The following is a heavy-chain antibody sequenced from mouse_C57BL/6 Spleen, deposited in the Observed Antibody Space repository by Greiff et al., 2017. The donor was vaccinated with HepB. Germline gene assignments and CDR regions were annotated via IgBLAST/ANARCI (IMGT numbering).Heavy chain of an antibody. D-gene: IGHD1-1*01. CDR1: GFTFSDYG. V-gene: IGHV5-17*01. CDR3: ATSNYYGSSWNY. CDR2: ISSGSSTI. J-gene: IGHJ2*01. Sequence: EVQLVESGGGLVKPGGSLKLSCAASGFTFSDYGMHWVRQAPEKGLEWVAYISSGSSTIYYADTVKGRFTISRDNAKNTLFLQMTSLRSEDTAMYYCATSNYYGSSWNYWGQGTTLTVSS.